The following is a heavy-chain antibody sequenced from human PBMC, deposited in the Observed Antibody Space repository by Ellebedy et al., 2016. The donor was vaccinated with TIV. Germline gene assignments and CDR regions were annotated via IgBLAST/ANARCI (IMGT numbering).Heavy chain of an antibody. V-gene: IGHV4-59*08. D-gene: IGHD5-18*01. CDR2: IYYSGST. CDR3: ARQSWDRYSYETGYYYYMDV. Sequence: MPSETLSLTCTVSSGSISSYYWSWIRQPPGKGLEWIGYIYYSGSTNYNPSLKSRVTISVDTAKNQFALKLSSVTAADTAVYYCARQSWDRYSYETGYYYYMDVWGKGTTVTVSS. CDR1: SGSISSYY. J-gene: IGHJ6*03.